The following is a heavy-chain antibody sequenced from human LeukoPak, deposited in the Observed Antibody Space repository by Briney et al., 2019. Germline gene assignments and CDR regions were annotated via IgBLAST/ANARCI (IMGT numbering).Heavy chain of an antibody. CDR1: GGSISSGGYY. Sequence: SETLSLTCTVSGGSISSGGYYWSWIRQHPGKGLEWIGYIYYSGSTYYNPSLKSRVTISVDTSKNQFSLKLSSVTAADTAVYYCAREHHFVAFDIWGQGTMVTVSS. CDR3: AREHHFVAFDI. J-gene: IGHJ3*02. D-gene: IGHD3-3*02. V-gene: IGHV4-31*03. CDR2: IYYSGST.